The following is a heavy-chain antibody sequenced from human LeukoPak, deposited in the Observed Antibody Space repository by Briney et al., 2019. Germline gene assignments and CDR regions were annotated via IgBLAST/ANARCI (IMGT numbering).Heavy chain of an antibody. CDR2: ISAYSGNSGNT. D-gene: IGHD2-2*01. Sequence: ASVKVSCKASGYTFTSYGISWVRQAPGQGLEWMGWISAYSGNSGNTNYAQKLQGRVTMTTDTSTSTAYMELRSLRSDDTAVYYCVRVGDIVVVPARYYYMDVWGKGTTVTVSS. CDR3: VRVGDIVVVPARYYYMDV. V-gene: IGHV1-18*01. CDR1: GYTFTSYG. J-gene: IGHJ6*03.